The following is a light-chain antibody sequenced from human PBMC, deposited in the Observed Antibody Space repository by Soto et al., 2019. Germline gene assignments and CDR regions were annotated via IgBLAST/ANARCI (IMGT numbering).Light chain of an antibody. CDR2: GAS. V-gene: IGKV1-39*01. J-gene: IGKJ5*01. CDR1: QSIDTY. CDR3: QQSFTAPIT. Sequence: DIPMTQSPSSLSASVGDRVTITCRASQSIDTYLNWYQQKPGKAPTLLIYGASSFQSGVPSRFSGSGSGTDFTLTITSLQPEDFATYYCQQSFTAPITFGQGTRLEIK.